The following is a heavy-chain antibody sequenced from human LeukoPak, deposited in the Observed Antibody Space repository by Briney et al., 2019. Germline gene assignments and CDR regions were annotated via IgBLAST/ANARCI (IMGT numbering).Heavy chain of an antibody. D-gene: IGHD6-13*01. CDR2: INPSGGST. V-gene: IGHV1-46*01. CDR3: ARGEYSSSWYVGGPFDY. J-gene: IGHJ4*02. Sequence: ASVKVSCKASGHTFTSYYMHWVRQAPGQGLEWMGIINPSGGSTSYAQKFQGRVTMTRDTSTSTVYMELSSLRSEDTAVYYCARGEYSSSWYVGGPFDYWGQGTLVTVSS. CDR1: GHTFTSYY.